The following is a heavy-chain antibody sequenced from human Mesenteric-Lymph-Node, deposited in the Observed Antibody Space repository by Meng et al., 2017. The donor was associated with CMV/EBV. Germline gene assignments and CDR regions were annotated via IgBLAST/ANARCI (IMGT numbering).Heavy chain of an antibody. J-gene: IGHJ6*02. CDR2: IYYSGST. CDR1: GGSVSSGGYY. CDR3: ARDRDSIAADSQYHYYYYGTDV. Sequence: GSLRLSCTVSGGSVSSGGYYWSWIRQPPGKGLEWIGYIYYSGSTNYNPSLKSRVTISVDTSKNQFSLKLSSVTAADTAVYYCARDRDSIAADSQYHYYYYGTDVWGQGTTVTVSS. V-gene: IGHV4-61*08. D-gene: IGHD6-6*01.